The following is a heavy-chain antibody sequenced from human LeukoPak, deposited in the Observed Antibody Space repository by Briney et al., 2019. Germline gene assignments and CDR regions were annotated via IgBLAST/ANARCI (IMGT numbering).Heavy chain of an antibody. CDR2: ISAYNGNT. Sequence: ASVKVSCKASGYTFTNNGISWVRQAPGHGLEWRGWISAYNGNTNYAQKVQGRVTMTRDTSTSTVYMELRSLRSDDTAMYYCARDVGDISSPQGLDYWGQGTLVTVSS. D-gene: IGHD6-6*01. CDR1: GYTFTNNG. J-gene: IGHJ4*02. CDR3: ARDVGDISSPQGLDY. V-gene: IGHV1-18*01.